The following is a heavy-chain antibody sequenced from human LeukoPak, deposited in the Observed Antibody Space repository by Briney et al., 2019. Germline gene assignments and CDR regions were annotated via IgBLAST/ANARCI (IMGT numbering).Heavy chain of an antibody. CDR1: GGSFSSYY. CDR2: IYYSGST. J-gene: IGHJ1*01. Sequence: SETLSLTCAVYGGSFSSYYWSWIRQPPGKGLEWIGYIYYSGSTNYNPSLKSRVTISVDTSKNQFSLKLSSVTAADTAVYYCARVFGNWAGFFQHWGQGTLVTVSS. D-gene: IGHD4-23*01. V-gene: IGHV4-59*01. CDR3: ARVFGNWAGFFQH.